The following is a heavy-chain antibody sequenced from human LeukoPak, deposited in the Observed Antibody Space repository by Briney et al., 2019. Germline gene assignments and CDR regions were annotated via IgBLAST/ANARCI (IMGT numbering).Heavy chain of an antibody. CDR3: ARPLLWFGELKDAFDI. J-gene: IGHJ3*02. D-gene: IGHD3-10*01. CDR1: GYTFTGYY. V-gene: IGHV1-2*02. CDR2: INPSSGGT. Sequence: ASVKVSCKASGYTFTGYYMHWVRQAPGQGLEWMGWINPSSGGTNYAQKFQGRVTMTRDTSISTAYMELSRLRSDDTAVYYCARPLLWFGELKDAFDIWGQGTMVTVSS.